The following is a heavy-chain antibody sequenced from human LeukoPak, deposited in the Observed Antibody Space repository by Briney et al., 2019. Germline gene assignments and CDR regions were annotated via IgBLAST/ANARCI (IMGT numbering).Heavy chain of an antibody. V-gene: IGHV3-48*03. D-gene: IGHD2-15*01. J-gene: IGHJ4*02. Sequence: PGGSLRLSCAASGFTFSSYEMNWVRQAPGKGLEWVSYISSSGSTIYYADSVKGRFTISRDNSKNTLYLQMNSLRAEDTAVYYCAKDVVVVVAAVYFDYWGQGTLVTVSS. CDR2: ISSSGSTI. CDR3: AKDVVVVVAAVYFDY. CDR1: GFTFSSYE.